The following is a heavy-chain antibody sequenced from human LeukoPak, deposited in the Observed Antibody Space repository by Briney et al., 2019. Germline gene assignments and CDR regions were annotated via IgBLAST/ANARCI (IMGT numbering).Heavy chain of an antibody. CDR1: GGSISSGGYY. CDR2: IYYSGST. CDR3: ARATRLVGALRHFDY. D-gene: IGHD1-26*01. J-gene: IGHJ4*02. Sequence: SETLSLTCTVSGGSISSGGYYWSWIRQHPGKGLEWIGYIYYSGSTYYNPSLKSRVTISVDTSKNQFSLKLSSVTAADTAVYYCARATRLVGALRHFDYWGQGTLVTVSS. V-gene: IGHV4-31*03.